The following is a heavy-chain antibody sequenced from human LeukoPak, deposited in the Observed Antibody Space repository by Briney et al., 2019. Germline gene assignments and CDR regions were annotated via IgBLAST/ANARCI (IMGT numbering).Heavy chain of an antibody. CDR3: ARDRCSSTSCYYGVDY. CDR1: GYSISSGYY. V-gene: IGHV4-38-2*02. CDR2: MYHSGST. Sequence: SETLSLTCAVSGYSISSGYYWGRIRQPPGKGLEWIGSMYHSGSTSCNPSLKSRVTISVDTSKNQLSLKLSSVTAADTAVYYCARDRCSSTSCYYGVDYWGQGTLVTVSS. J-gene: IGHJ4*02. D-gene: IGHD2-2*01.